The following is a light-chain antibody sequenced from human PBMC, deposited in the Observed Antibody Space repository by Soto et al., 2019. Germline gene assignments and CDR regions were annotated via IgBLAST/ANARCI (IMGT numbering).Light chain of an antibody. CDR2: EVT. CDR3: SAYTTINTMV. CDR1: NSDIGAYNY. Sequence: QSALTQPASVSGSPGQSITISCTGTNSDIGAYNYVSWYQQDPGKAPKLIIYEVTNRPSGVSNRFSGSKSGNTASLTLSGLQAEDEANYYCSAYTTINTMVFGGGTKVTVL. V-gene: IGLV2-14*01. J-gene: IGLJ2*01.